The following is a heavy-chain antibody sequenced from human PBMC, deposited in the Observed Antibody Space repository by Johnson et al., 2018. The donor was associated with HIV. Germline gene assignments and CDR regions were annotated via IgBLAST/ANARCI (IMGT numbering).Heavy chain of an antibody. CDR2: ISYDGSNK. Sequence: QMLLVESGGGVVQPGRSLRLSCAASGFTFSSYGMHWVRQAPGKGLEWVTVISYDGSNKYYADSVKGRFTISRDNSKNTLYLQMNSLRAEDTAVYYCTRDRAWNYEGAFDIWGQGTMVTVSS. V-gene: IGHV3-30*03. D-gene: IGHD1-7*01. CDR3: TRDRAWNYEGAFDI. CDR1: GFTFSSYG. J-gene: IGHJ3*02.